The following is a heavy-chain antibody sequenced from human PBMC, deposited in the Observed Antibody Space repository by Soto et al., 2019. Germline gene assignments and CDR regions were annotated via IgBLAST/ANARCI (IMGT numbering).Heavy chain of an antibody. J-gene: IGHJ3*02. D-gene: IGHD6-19*01. CDR2: IKHDGSER. V-gene: IGHV3-7*03. Sequence: EVQLVESGGDMVQPGGSLRLACVASGFTFSSDWMTWVRQAPGKGLEWVANIKHDGSERNYVDSVKGRFTVSRDNAKNSLYLQMNSLRAEDTALYYCARDWPPFHSGGWYDAIDIWGQGTMVTVSS. CDR3: ARDWPPFHSGGWYDAIDI. CDR1: GFTFSSDW.